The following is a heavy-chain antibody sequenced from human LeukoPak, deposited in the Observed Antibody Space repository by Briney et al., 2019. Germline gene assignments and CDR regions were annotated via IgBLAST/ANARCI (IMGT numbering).Heavy chain of an antibody. CDR2: IKPDGTEK. V-gene: IGHV3-7*01. CDR3: ARDGRVAYEMDV. D-gene: IGHD2-15*01. CDR1: GFVFSNYW. Sequence: GGSLRLSCAASGFVFSNYWMSWVRQAPGKGLEWVANIKPDGTEKYYVDSLKGRFTISRDNTKNSLYLQMSSLRVEDTAVYYCARDGRVAYEMDVWGQGTTVTVSS. J-gene: IGHJ6*02.